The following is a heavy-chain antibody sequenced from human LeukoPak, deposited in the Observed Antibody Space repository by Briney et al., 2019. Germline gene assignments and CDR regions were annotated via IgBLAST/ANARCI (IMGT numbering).Heavy chain of an antibody. J-gene: IGHJ4*02. D-gene: IGHD3-22*01. CDR2: ISSSSSYI. Sequence: PGGSLRLSCAASGFTFSSYSMNWVRQAPGKGLEWVSSISSSSSYIYYADSVKGRFTISRDNSKNTLYLQMNSPRAEDTAVYYCAREGVYYDSSGYTSEGYFDYWGQGTLVTVSS. CDR1: GFTFSSYS. CDR3: AREGVYYDSSGYTSEGYFDY. V-gene: IGHV3-21*01.